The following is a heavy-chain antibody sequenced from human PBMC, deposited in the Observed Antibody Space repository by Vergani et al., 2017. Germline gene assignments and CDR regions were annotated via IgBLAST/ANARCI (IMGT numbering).Heavy chain of an antibody. CDR1: GYTFTSYY. D-gene: IGHD6-6*01. V-gene: IGHV1-46*01. CDR2: INPSGGST. CDR3: ARDYYSSSSGNNWFDP. Sequence: QVQLVQSGAEVKKPGASVKVSCKASGYTFTSYYMNWVRQAPGQGLEWVGIINPSGGSTSYAQKFQGRVTMTRDTSTSTVYMELSSLRSEDTAVYYCARDYYSSSSGNNWFDPWGQGTLVTVSS. J-gene: IGHJ5*02.